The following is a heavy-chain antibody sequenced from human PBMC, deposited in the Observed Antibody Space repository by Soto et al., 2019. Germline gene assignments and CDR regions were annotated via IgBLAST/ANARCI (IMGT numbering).Heavy chain of an antibody. J-gene: IGHJ1*01. D-gene: IGHD3-22*01. CDR2: ISYDGSNK. V-gene: IGHV3-30*18. Sequence: PGGSLRLSCAASGFTFSSYGMHWVRQAPGKGLEWVAVISYDGSNKYYADSVKGRFTISRDNSKNTLYLQMNSLRAEDTAVYYCAKEYYYDSSGSLWGQGTLVTVSS. CDR1: GFTFSSYG. CDR3: AKEYYYDSSGSL.